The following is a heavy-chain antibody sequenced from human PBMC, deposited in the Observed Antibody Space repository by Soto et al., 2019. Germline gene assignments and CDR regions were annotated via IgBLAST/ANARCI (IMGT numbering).Heavy chain of an antibody. J-gene: IGHJ6*03. Sequence: QVQLQQWGAGLLKPSETLSLTCAVYGGSFSGYYWSWIRQPPGKGLEWIGEINHSGSTNYNPSLTSRVTIAVDTSKNQFSLKLSSVTAADTAVYYCARVKYYDFWSGYSNYYYYLDVWGKGTTVTVSS. CDR2: INHSGST. CDR3: ARVKYYDFWSGYSNYYYYLDV. CDR1: GGSFSGYY. V-gene: IGHV4-34*01. D-gene: IGHD3-3*01.